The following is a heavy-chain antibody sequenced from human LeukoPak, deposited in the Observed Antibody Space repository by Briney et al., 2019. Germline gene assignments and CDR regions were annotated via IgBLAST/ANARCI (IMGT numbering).Heavy chain of an antibody. Sequence: SETLSLTCTLSGGSLGSDYWNWIRQPPGKGLEWIGYIYYSRSTNYNPALKSRVTISEATSKNQISLKQSSVTAADTDVYYCARVKGYSDSSGYDYWGQGTLVTVSS. D-gene: IGHD3-22*01. CDR1: GGSLGSDY. CDR2: IYYSRST. CDR3: ARVKGYSDSSGYDY. J-gene: IGHJ4*02. V-gene: IGHV4-59*01.